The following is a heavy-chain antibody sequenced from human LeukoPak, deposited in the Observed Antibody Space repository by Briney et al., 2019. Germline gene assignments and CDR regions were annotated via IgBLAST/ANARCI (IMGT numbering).Heavy chain of an antibody. D-gene: IGHD6-6*01. CDR1: GGSISSGGYY. J-gene: IGHJ1*01. CDR3: ARPRYSSSRDFQH. V-gene: IGHV4-30-2*01. Sequence: SETLSLTCTVSGGSISSGGYYWSWIRQPPGKGLEWIGYIYQSGTTYYNPSLRSRVTISVDTSKNQFSLKLSSVTAADTAVYYYARPRYSSSRDFQHWGQGTLVTVSS. CDR2: IYQSGTT.